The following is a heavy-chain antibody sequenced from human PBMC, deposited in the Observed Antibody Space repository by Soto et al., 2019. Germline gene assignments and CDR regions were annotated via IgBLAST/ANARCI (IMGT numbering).Heavy chain of an antibody. CDR3: AHREGDDYVWGSYKDAFDM. CDR2: IYWDGDK. V-gene: IGHV2-5*02. Sequence: QITLKESGPTLVKPTQTLTLTCTFSGFSLNTTAVGVGWIRQPPGKALEWLALIYWDGDKRYSPSLKSRLAITKDTSKNQVVHKMTNMDPVDTATYYCAHREGDDYVWGSYKDAFDMWGRGTMATVSS. D-gene: IGHD3-16*01. J-gene: IGHJ3*02. CDR1: GFSLNTTAVG.